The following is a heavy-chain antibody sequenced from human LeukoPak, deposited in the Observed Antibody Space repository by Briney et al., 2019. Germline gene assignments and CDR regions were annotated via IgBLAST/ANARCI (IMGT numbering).Heavy chain of an antibody. Sequence: GGSLRLSCAASGFTFSSNWMSWVRQAPGKGLEWVANIKQDGSEKYYVDSVKGRFTISRDNAKNSLYLQMNSLRAEDTAVYYCASHGGLEGSSTSCSIYYYYYMDVWGKGTTVTVSS. D-gene: IGHD2-2*01. J-gene: IGHJ6*03. CDR3: ASHGGLEGSSTSCSIYYYYYMDV. V-gene: IGHV3-7*01. CDR2: IKQDGSEK. CDR1: GFTFSSNW.